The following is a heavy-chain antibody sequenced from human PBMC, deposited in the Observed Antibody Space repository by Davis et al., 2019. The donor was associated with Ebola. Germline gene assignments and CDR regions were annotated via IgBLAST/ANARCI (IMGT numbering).Heavy chain of an antibody. Sequence: GESLKISCAASGFTFSSYGMHWVRQAPGKGLEWVAVISYDGSNKYYADSVKGRFTISRDNSKNTLYLQMNSLRAEDTAVYYCAKVGLKYSSGWYGPAVDYWGQGTLVTVSS. J-gene: IGHJ4*02. CDR2: ISYDGSNK. CDR1: GFTFSSYG. D-gene: IGHD6-19*01. V-gene: IGHV3-30*18. CDR3: AKVGLKYSSGWYGPAVDY.